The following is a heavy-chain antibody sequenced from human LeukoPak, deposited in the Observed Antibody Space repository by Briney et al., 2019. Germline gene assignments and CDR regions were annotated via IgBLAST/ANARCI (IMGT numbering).Heavy chain of an antibody. J-gene: IGHJ3*02. Sequence: PGGSLRLSCVASGFMFSSYGMHWVRQAPGKGLEWVTFIRYDGSNEYYADSVKGRFTISRDNSQDTLSLQMNSLRAEDMAVYYCVKGPYYDYIWGTYRYPDDSFDIWGQGTMVTVSS. V-gene: IGHV3-30*02. CDR2: IRYDGSNE. CDR3: VKGPYYDYIWGTYRYPDDSFDI. CDR1: GFMFSSYG. D-gene: IGHD3-16*02.